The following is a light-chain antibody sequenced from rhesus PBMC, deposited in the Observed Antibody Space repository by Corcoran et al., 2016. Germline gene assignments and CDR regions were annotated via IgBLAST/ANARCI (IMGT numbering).Light chain of an antibody. CDR1: QGISIY. CDR2: DAS. CDR3: LQHNSYPFT. Sequence: DIQMTQSPSSLSASVGDTVTITCRASQGISIYLNWFQQQPGKAPKLLIYDASTLESGVPSRFSGSGSGTDFTLTISSLQPEDFAAYYCLQHNSYPFTFGPGTKLDIK. V-gene: IGKV1-28*03. J-gene: IGKJ3*01.